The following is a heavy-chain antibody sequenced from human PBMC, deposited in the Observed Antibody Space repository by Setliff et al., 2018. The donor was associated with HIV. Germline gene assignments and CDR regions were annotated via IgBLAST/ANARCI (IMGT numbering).Heavy chain of an antibody. Sequence: ASVKVSCKASGYTFTSYGISWVRQAPGQGLEWMGWISAYNGNTKYAQKLQGRVTMTTDTPTSTAYMELRSLRSDDTAVYYCARDRTQYYDSSGYTDYWGQGSLVTVSS. CDR3: ARDRTQYYDSSGYTDY. V-gene: IGHV1-18*01. CDR2: ISAYNGNT. J-gene: IGHJ4*02. CDR1: GYTFTSYG. D-gene: IGHD3-22*01.